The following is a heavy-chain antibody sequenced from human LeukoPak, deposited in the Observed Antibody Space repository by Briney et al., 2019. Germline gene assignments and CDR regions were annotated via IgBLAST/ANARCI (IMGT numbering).Heavy chain of an antibody. CDR1: GGSISSGSYY. Sequence: PSETLSLTCTVSGGSISSGSYYWSWIRQPPGKGLEWIGYIYYTGSTNYNPSLKSRVTISVDRSKNQFSLKLSSVTAADTAVYYCARATIESMDVWGKGTTVTVSS. J-gene: IGHJ6*03. CDR3: ARATIESMDV. D-gene: IGHD1-26*01. V-gene: IGHV4-61*01. CDR2: IYYTGST.